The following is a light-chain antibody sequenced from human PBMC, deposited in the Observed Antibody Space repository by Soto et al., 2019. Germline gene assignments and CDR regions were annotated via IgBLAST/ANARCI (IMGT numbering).Light chain of an antibody. CDR1: QTVSSSY. J-gene: IGKJ3*01. Sequence: EIVLTQSPGTLSLSPGERATLSCRASQTVSSSYLAWYQQKPGQAPRLLIYGASSRATGIPDRFSGSGSGKDFPLTISRLEPEDFAVYYCQQYDSSPFTFGPGTKVDIK. V-gene: IGKV3-20*01. CDR3: QQYDSSPFT. CDR2: GAS.